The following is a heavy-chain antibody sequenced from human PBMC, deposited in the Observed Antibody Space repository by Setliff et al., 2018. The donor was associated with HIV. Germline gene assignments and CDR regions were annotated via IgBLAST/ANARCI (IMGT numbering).Heavy chain of an antibody. Sequence: SETLSLTCTVSGDSINSGPYSWGWIRQPPGKGLESIGSISYGGNTYYNPSLKSRVLISGDTSKNQFALKLSSVTAADTGVYDCARRAGFSEGSGYWFYWGQGTRGTVSS. J-gene: IGHJ4*02. CDR1: GDSINSGPYS. CDR3: ARRAGFSEGSGYWFY. CDR2: ISYGGNT. D-gene: IGHD3-22*01. V-gene: IGHV4-39*01.